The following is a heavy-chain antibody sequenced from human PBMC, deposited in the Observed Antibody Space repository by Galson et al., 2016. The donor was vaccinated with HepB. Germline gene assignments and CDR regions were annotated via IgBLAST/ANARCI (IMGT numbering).Heavy chain of an antibody. V-gene: IGHV4-30-2*01. CDR3: ARGGRDDAFDI. CDR2: IYDSGST. Sequence: TLSLTCTVSGGSISSGGYSWSWIRQPPGKGLEWIGYIYDSGSTCYNPSLKSRLTISVDRSKNQFSLKLSSVTAADTAVYYCARGGRDDAFDIWGQGTMATVSS. J-gene: IGHJ3*02. CDR1: GGSISSGGYS.